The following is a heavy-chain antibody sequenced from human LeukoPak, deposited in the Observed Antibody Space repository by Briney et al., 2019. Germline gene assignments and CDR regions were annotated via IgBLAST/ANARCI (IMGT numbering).Heavy chain of an antibody. CDR1: GGSVSSGSYY. V-gene: IGHV4-61*01. CDR2: IYYSGST. CDR3: AREASSGWSLRGYYFDY. J-gene: IGHJ4*02. Sequence: PSETLSLTCTVSGGSVSSGSYYWSWIRQPPGKGLEWIGYIYYSGSTNYNPSLKSRVTISVDTSKNQFSLKLSSVTAADTAVYYCAREASSGWSLRGYYFDYWGQGTLVTVSS. D-gene: IGHD6-19*01.